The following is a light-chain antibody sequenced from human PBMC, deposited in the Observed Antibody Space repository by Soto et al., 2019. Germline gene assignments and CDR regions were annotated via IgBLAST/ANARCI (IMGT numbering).Light chain of an antibody. Sequence: EIVLTQSPAALSLSPGERATLSCRASQNVDSNYLAWYQQKPGQAPRIIIYGASNRATGIPDRFSGSGSGTEFTLTISSLQSEDFAVYYCQQYNNWPPITFGQGTRLEIK. CDR1: QNVDSN. V-gene: IGKV3D-15*01. J-gene: IGKJ5*01. CDR2: GAS. CDR3: QQYNNWPPIT.